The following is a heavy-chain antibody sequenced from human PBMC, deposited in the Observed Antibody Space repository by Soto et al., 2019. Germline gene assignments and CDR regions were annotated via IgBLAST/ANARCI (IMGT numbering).Heavy chain of an antibody. CDR1: GGSISSGGYY. Sequence: QVQLQESGPGLVKPSQTLSLTCTVSGGSISSGGYYWSWIRQHPGKGLEWIGYIYYSGSTYYNPSRKCRVTMSVDTSKNQFSLKLSSVTAADTAVYYCASARTRMVRGPKGSTRFDYWGQGTLVTVSS. CDR3: ASARTRMVRGPKGSTRFDY. D-gene: IGHD3-10*01. CDR2: IYYSGST. V-gene: IGHV4-31*03. J-gene: IGHJ4*02.